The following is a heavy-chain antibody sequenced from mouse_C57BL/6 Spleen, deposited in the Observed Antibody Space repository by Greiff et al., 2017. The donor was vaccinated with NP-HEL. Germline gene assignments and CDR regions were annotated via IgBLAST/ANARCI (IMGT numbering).Heavy chain of an antibody. D-gene: IGHD4-1*02. CDR3: ASTDWYFDV. V-gene: IGHV1-74*01. J-gene: IGHJ1*03. CDR2: IHPSDSDT. CDR1: GYTFTSYW. Sequence: VQPQQPGAELVKPGASVKVSCKASGYTFTSYWMHWVKQRPGQGLEWIGRIHPSDSDTNYNQKFKGKATLTVEKSSSTAYMQLSSMTSEDAAVYYCASTDWYFDVWGTGTTVTVSS.